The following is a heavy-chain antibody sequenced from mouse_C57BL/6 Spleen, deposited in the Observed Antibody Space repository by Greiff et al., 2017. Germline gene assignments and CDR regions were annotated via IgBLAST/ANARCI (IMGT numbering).Heavy chain of an antibody. D-gene: IGHD2-1*01. CDR2: IYPRSGNT. V-gene: IGHV1-81*01. CDR1: GYTFTSYG. CDR3: AREDGNSFAY. Sequence: QVQLQQSGAELARPGASVKLSCKASGYTFTSYGISWVKQRTGQGLEWIGEIYPRSGNTYYNEKFKGKATLTADKSSSTAYMELRSLTSEDSAVYFCAREDGNSFAYWGQGTLVTVSA. J-gene: IGHJ3*01.